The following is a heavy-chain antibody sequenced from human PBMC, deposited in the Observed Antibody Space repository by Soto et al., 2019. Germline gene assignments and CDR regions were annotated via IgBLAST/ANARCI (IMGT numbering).Heavy chain of an antibody. J-gene: IGHJ4*02. D-gene: IGHD3-22*01. V-gene: IGHV1-18*01. CDR1: GYTFTSYG. Sequence: ASVKVSCKASGYTFTSYGISWVRQAPGQGLEWMGWISAYNGNTNYAQKLQGRVTMTTDTSTSTAYMELRSLRCDDTAVYYCARDPSSYYYDSSGYSPFDYWGQGTLVTVSS. CDR3: ARDPSSYYYDSSGYSPFDY. CDR2: ISAYNGNT.